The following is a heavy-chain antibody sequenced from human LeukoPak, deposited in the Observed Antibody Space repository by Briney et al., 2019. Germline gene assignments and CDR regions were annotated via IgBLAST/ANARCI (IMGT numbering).Heavy chain of an antibody. CDR1: GFTFSSYG. D-gene: IGHD3-10*01. CDR2: ISYDGSNK. V-gene: IGHV3-30*18. J-gene: IGHJ4*02. Sequence: GGSLRLSCAASGFTFSSYGMHWVRQAPGKGLEWVAVISYDGSNKYYADSVKGRFTISRDNSKNTLYLQMNSLRAEDTAVYYCAKVSSMVRGVSDYWGQGTLVTVSS. CDR3: AKVSSMVRGVSDY.